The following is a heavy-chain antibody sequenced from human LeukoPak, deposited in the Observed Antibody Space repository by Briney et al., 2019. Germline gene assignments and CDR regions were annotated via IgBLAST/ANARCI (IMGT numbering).Heavy chain of an antibody. CDR3: ARDNTHYYGSGEPMAWFDP. CDR2: IYYSGST. Sequence: SETLSLTCTVSGGSISSSSYYWGWIRQPPGKGLEWIGSIYYSGSTYYNPSLKSRVTISVDTSKNQFSLKLSSVTAADTAVYYCARDNTHYYGSGEPMAWFDPWGQGTLVTVSS. V-gene: IGHV4-39*07. D-gene: IGHD3-10*01. CDR1: GGSISSSSYY. J-gene: IGHJ5*02.